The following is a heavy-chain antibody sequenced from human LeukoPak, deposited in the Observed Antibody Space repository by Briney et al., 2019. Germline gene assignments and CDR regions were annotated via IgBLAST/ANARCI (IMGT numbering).Heavy chain of an antibody. CDR3: ITGFGDQSSIDY. J-gene: IGHJ4*02. D-gene: IGHD3-10*01. V-gene: IGHV4-39*02. CDR2: LSYSGTT. CDR1: GGSFSSATYF. Sequence: NASETLSLTCSVPGGSFSSATYFWGWVRQSPGKGLEWIGSLSYSGTTYYNPSLRGRVSISVDTSKNCFSLNLSFVTAADTAVYYSITGFGDQSSIDYWGQGTLVTVSP.